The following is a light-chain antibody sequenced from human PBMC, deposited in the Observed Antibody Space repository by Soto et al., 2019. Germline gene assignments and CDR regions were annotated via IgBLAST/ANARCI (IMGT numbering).Light chain of an antibody. V-gene: IGLV1-47*02. Sequence: QSVLTQPPSAASTPGQRVTLSCSGSSSNIGTFYVYWYQHLPETAPRLLIYLDTQRPSGVPDRFSGSKFGTSASLAISGLRAEYEGIYDCAAWDDSRNADGLGPGTKVTVL. J-gene: IGLJ1*01. CDR2: LDT. CDR1: SSNIGTFY. CDR3: AAWDDSRNADG.